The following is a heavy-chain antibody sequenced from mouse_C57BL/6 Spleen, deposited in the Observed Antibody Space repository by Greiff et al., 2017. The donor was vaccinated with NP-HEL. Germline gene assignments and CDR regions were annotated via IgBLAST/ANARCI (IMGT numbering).Heavy chain of an antibody. CDR1: GFTFSDYG. D-gene: IGHD3-2*02. CDR2: ISSGSSTI. J-gene: IGHJ2*01. V-gene: IGHV5-17*01. Sequence: DVHLVESGGGLVKPGGSLKLSCAASGFTFSDYGMHWVRQAPEKGLVWVAYISSGSSTIYYADTVKGRFTISRDNAKNTLFLQMTSLRSEDTAMYYCARQLRLRYYFDYWGKGTTLAVSS. CDR3: ARQLRLRYYFDY.